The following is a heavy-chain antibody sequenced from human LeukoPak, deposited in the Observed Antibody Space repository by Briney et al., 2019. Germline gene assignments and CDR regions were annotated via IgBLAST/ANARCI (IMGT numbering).Heavy chain of an antibody. CDR1: GYTFTGYY. D-gene: IGHD2-15*01. CDR3: ARESVRGYCSGGSCYSGAFDI. J-gene: IGHJ3*02. CDR2: INPNSGGT. Sequence: ASVKVSCKASGYTFTGYYMHWVRQAPGQGLEWMGRINPNSGGTNYAQKFQGRVTMTRDTSTSTVYMELSSLRSEDTAVYYCARESVRGYCSGGSCYSGAFDIWGQGTMVTVSS. V-gene: IGHV1-2*06.